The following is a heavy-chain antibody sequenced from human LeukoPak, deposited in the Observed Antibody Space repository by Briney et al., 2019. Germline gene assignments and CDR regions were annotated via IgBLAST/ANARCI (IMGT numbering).Heavy chain of an antibody. CDR2: IKQDGSEK. V-gene: IGHV3-7*03. Sequence: GGSLRLSCAASGFIFSNYGMNWVRQAPGKGLEWVANIKQDGSEKYYVDSVKGRFTISRDNAKNSLYLQMNSLRAEDTAVYYCASLSEDYWGQGTLVTVSS. CDR1: GFIFSNYG. D-gene: IGHD2/OR15-2a*01. J-gene: IGHJ4*02. CDR3: ASLSEDY.